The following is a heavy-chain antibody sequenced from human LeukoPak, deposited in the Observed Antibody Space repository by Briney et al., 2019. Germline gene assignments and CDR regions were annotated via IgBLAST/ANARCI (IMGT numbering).Heavy chain of an antibody. CDR3: ARTLYNWNDLGAFDI. D-gene: IGHD1-1*01. Sequence: GESLKISCKGSGYSFTSYWIGWVRQMPGKGLEWMGIIYPGDSDTRYSPSFQGQVTISADKSISTAYLQWSSLKASDTAIYYCARTLYNWNDLGAFDIWGQGTMVTVSS. CDR2: IYPGDSDT. V-gene: IGHV5-51*01. J-gene: IGHJ3*02. CDR1: GYSFTSYW.